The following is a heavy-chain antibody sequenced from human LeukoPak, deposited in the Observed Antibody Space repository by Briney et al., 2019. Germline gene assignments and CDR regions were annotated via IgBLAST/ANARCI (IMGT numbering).Heavy chain of an antibody. CDR2: MNPNSGNT. Sequence: ASVKVSCKASGGTFTSYDINWVRQATGQGLEWMGWMNPNSGNTGYAQKFQGRVTMTRNTSISTAYMELSSLRSEDTAVYYCARGQSEWWQVRGVIRWFDPWGQGTLVTVSS. D-gene: IGHD3-10*01. CDR3: ARGQSEWWQVRGVIRWFDP. J-gene: IGHJ5*02. CDR1: GGTFTSYD. V-gene: IGHV1-8*01.